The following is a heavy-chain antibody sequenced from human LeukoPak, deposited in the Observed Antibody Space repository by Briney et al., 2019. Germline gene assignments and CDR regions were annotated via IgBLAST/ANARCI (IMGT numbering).Heavy chain of an antibody. V-gene: IGHV3-48*03. CDR3: ARTSGSYGYYFDY. CDR1: GYTFSSYE. J-gene: IGHJ4*02. Sequence: GSLRLSCAASGYTFSSYEMNWVRQAPGKGLEWVSYISSSGSTIYYADSVKGRFTISRDNAKNSLYLQMNSLRAEDTAVYYCARTSGSYGYYFDYWGQGTLVTVSS. D-gene: IGHD1-26*01. CDR2: ISSSGSTI.